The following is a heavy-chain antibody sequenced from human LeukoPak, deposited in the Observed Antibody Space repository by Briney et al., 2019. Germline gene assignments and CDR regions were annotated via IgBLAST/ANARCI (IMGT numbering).Heavy chain of an antibody. J-gene: IGHJ6*02. CDR1: GYTLTELS. CDR3: AVSLTTGGYYGMDV. CDR2: FDPEDGET. D-gene: IGHD1-1*01. Sequence: ASVTVSCKFSGYTLTELSLHWVRQAPGKGLEWMGRFDPEDGETIYARKFQGRVTMTEDTSTDTAYMELSSLRSEDTAVYFCAVSLTTGGYYGMDVWGQGTTVTVSS. V-gene: IGHV1-24*01.